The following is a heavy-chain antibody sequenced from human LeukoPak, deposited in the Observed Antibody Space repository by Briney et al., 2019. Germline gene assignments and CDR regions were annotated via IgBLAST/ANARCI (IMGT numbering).Heavy chain of an antibody. CDR1: GFTFSSYW. CDR2: IKQDGSEK. J-gene: IGHJ6*03. D-gene: IGHD5-18*01. CDR3: ARLGVGYNFGYPYYYYMDV. V-gene: IGHV3-7*01. Sequence: GGSLRLSCAASGFTFSSYWMSWVRQAPGEGLEWVANIKQDGSEKYYVDSVKGRFTISRDNAKNSLYLQMNSLRAEDTAVYYCARLGVGYNFGYPYYYYMDVWGKGTTVTVSS.